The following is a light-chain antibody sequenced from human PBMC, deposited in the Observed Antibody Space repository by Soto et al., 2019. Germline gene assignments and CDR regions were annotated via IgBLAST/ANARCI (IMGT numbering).Light chain of an antibody. CDR2: DDS. V-gene: IGLV3-21*02. CDR3: QVWDSSDHYV. CDR1: NIGTKS. Sequence: SYELTQAPSVSVAPGQTARISCGGKNIGTKSVHWYQQRPGQAPVLVVYDDSDRPSGIPERFSGSNSGNTATLTVSRVEAGDEADYYCQVWDSSDHYVFGTGTKLTVL. J-gene: IGLJ1*01.